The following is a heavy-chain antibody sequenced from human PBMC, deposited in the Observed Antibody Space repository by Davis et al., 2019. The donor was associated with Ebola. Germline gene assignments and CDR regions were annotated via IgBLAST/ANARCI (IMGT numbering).Heavy chain of an antibody. CDR1: GFTFSSYS. CDR2: IPHVGSER. CDR3: VRDTYYYYNTMDV. J-gene: IGHJ6*04. Sequence: GGSLRLSCAASGFTFSSYSMNWVRQAPGKGLEWVATIPHVGSERYYVDSVKGRFTISRDNSKNTLYLQMNSLRAEDTAVYYCVRDTYYYYNTMDVWGKGTAVTVSS. V-gene: IGHV3-7*01.